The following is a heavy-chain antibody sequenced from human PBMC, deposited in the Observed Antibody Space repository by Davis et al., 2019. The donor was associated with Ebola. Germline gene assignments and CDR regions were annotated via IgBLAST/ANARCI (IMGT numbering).Heavy chain of an antibody. CDR1: GSNVSSNF. CDR2: IYTDAST. J-gene: IGHJ4*02. Sequence: GESLKISCAASGSNVSSNFMNWVRQAPGKGLEWVSVIYTDASTYYADSVKGRFNVSRDNSKNILYLQMNSLGDEDTAMYYCARGADWGPGTLVTVSS. V-gene: IGHV3-66*01. D-gene: IGHD3-16*01. CDR3: ARGAD.